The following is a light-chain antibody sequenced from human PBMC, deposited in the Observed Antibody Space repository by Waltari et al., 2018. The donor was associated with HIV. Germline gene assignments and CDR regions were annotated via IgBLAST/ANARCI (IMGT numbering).Light chain of an antibody. CDR1: NIGDQH. V-gene: IGLV3-21*01. CDR2: DDN. CDR3: QVFENSRDQA. Sequence: YVLAQPPSVSVAPGKTATITCGGNNIGDQHVHWYQQKSGQAPVLVIYDDNLRPSGIPARISGSNSGGTATLTISGVEVGDEAEYYCQVFENSRDQAFGTGTKVTVL. J-gene: IGLJ1*01.